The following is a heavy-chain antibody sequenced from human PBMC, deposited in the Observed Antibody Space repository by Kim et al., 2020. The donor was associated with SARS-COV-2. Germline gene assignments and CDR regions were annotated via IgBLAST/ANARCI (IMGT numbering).Heavy chain of an antibody. Sequence: GGSLRLSCAASGFTFGGYAMHWVRQAPGKGLEWVSLISGDGSYTYYADSVKGRFTISRDNSKNSLYLQMNSLRTEDTALYYCAKDMWGLTANFYLDNWGQGTLVSVSS. D-gene: IGHD2-21*02. CDR3: AKDMWGLTANFYLDN. V-gene: IGHV3-43*02. CDR2: ISGDGSYT. J-gene: IGHJ4*02. CDR1: GFTFGGYA.